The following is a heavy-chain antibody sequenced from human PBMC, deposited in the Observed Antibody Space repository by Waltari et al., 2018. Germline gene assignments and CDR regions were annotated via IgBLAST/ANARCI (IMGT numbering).Heavy chain of an antibody. Sequence: QLVESGGGLVQPGGSLRLSCAASGFSFNSFDMNWVRQVPGKGLGWISYIRSGGNTRYYADSVKGRFTISTDNSKNSLYLQMNSLRAEDTAVYFCARSRSSIWGLDYWGQGTLVTVSS. J-gene: IGHJ4*02. CDR2: IRSGGNTR. CDR1: GFSFNSFD. V-gene: IGHV3-48*03. D-gene: IGHD3-16*01. CDR3: ARSRSSIWGLDY.